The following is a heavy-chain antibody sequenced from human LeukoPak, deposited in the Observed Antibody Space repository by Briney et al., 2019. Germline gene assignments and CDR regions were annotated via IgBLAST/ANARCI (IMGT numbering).Heavy chain of an antibody. CDR2: ISYDGSNK. D-gene: IGHD3-22*01. Sequence: GALRLSCAASGFTFSSYAMHWVRQAPGKGLEWVAVISYDGSNKYYADSVKGRFTISRDNSKNTLYLQMNSLRAEDTAVYYCARESSTTIVVAPMFDYWGQGTLVTVSS. CDR1: GFTFSSYA. CDR3: ARESSTTIVVAPMFDY. V-gene: IGHV3-30-3*01. J-gene: IGHJ4*02.